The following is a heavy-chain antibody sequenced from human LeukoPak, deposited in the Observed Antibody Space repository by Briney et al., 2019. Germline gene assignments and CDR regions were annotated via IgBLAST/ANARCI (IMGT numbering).Heavy chain of an antibody. CDR1: GFTFSIYW. CDR3: ARTSDYGDYTDRYYFDY. Sequence: GGSLRLSCAASGFTFSIYWLTWVRQAPGKGLEWVANINGDGSEKYYGDSVKGRFTISRDNAKNSLFLQMNSLRAEDTAVYYCARTSDYGDYTDRYYFDYWGQGTLVTVSS. J-gene: IGHJ4*02. D-gene: IGHD4-17*01. CDR2: INGDGSEK. V-gene: IGHV3-7*03.